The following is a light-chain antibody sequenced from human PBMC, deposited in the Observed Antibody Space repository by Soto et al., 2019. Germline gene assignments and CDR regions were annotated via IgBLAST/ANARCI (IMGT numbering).Light chain of an antibody. CDR2: WAS. CDR1: XSVLSTSNSRNS. CDR3: QQYYDTPRT. V-gene: IGKV4-1*01. Sequence: DIVMTQSPDSLAVSLCERATISXXSSXSVLSTSNSRNSLAWYRQKPGQPPKXXIYWASTRESGVPDRFSGGGSGTDFTLTISSLQAEDVALYYCQQYYDTPRTFGQGTKVDIK. J-gene: IGKJ1*01.